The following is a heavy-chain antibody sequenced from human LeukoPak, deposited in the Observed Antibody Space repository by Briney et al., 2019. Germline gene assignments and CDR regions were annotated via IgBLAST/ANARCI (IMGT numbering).Heavy chain of an antibody. J-gene: IGHJ4*02. D-gene: IGHD6-6*01. CDR3: ARRRPPVDY. CDR2: IYPGDSDT. Sequence: GESLKISCKGSGYKFSNYWIGWVRQVPGKGLEWMGIIYPGDSDTRYSPSFQGQVTISADKSISTAYLQWSSLKASDTAMYYCARRRPPVDYWGQGTLVTVSS. V-gene: IGHV5-51*01. CDR1: GYKFSNYW.